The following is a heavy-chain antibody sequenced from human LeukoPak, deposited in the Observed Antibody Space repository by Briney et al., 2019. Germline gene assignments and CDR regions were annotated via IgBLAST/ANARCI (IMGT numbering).Heavy chain of an antibody. CDR1: GYSFTSYW. V-gene: IGHV5-51*01. Sequence: GESLKISCKGSGYSFTSYWIGWVRQMPGKGLEWMGIIYPGDSDTRYSPSFQGQVTISADKSISTAYLQWSSLKASATAMYYCARHAQGGCSGGSCYSAPPDYFDYWGQGTLVTVSS. CDR2: IYPGDSDT. J-gene: IGHJ4*02. CDR3: ARHAQGGCSGGSCYSAPPDYFDY. D-gene: IGHD2-15*01.